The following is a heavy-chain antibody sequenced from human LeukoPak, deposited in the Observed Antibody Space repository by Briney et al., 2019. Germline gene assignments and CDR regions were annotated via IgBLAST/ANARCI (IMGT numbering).Heavy chain of an antibody. D-gene: IGHD6-19*01. CDR3: AREKEGWIPWPTRKDYYYYMDV. CDR1: GYSFTSYW. J-gene: IGHJ6*03. CDR2: IYPGDSDT. Sequence: KFGESLKISCKGSGYSFTSYWIGWVRQMPGKGLEWMGIIYPGDSDTRYSPSFQGQVTISADKSISTAYLQWSSLKASDTAMYYCAREKEGWIPWPTRKDYYYYMDVWGKGTTVTVSS. V-gene: IGHV5-51*01.